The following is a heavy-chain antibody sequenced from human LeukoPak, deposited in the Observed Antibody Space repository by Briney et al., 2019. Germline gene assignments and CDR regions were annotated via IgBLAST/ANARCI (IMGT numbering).Heavy chain of an antibody. V-gene: IGHV4-59*01. D-gene: IGHD5-12*01. Sequence: SETLSLTCTVSGGSISSYYWSWIRQPPGKGLEWIGYIYYSGSTNYNPSLKSRVTISVDTSKNQFSLKLTSVTAADTAVYYCARVSGYDWESFYDYWAREPWSPSPQ. J-gene: IGHJ4*02. CDR3: ARVSGYDWESFYDY. CDR1: GGSISSYY. CDR2: IYYSGST.